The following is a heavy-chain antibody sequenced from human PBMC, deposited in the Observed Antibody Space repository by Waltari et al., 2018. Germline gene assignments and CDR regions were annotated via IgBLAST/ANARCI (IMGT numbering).Heavy chain of an antibody. CDR3: ARDGGNNYFDY. CDR1: GFTFSSYA. J-gene: IGHJ4*02. CDR2: ISYDVSKK. V-gene: IGHV3-30-3*01. D-gene: IGHD2-15*01. Sequence: QVQLVESGGGVVQPGRSLRLSCAASGFTFSSYAMHWARQAPGKGLEWVAVISYDVSKKYYADSVKGRFTISRDNSKNTLYLQMNSLRAEDTAVYYCARDGGNNYFDYWGQGTLVTVSS.